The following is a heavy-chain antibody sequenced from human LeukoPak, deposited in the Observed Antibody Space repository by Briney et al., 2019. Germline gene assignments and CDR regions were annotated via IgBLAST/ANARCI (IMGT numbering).Heavy chain of an antibody. Sequence: PSETLSLTCTVSGGSISSYYWTWIRQPPGKGLEWIGSIYHSGSTYYNPSLKSRVTISVDTSKNQFSLKLSSVTAADTAVYYCARALHYYDSSGTGAFDIWGQGTMVTVSS. D-gene: IGHD3-22*01. J-gene: IGHJ3*02. V-gene: IGHV4-38-2*02. CDR2: IYHSGST. CDR1: GGSISSYY. CDR3: ARALHYYDSSGTGAFDI.